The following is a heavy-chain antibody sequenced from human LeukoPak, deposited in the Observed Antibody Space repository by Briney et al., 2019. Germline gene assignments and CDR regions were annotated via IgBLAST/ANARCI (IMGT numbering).Heavy chain of an antibody. D-gene: IGHD1-26*01. CDR1: GFTFSSYA. CDR3: AKRGPQGWELLYYFDY. CDR2: ISGSGGST. Sequence: PGGSLRLSCAASGFTFSSYAMSWVRQAPGKGLEWVSAISGSGGSTYYADSVKGRFTISRDNSTNTLYLQMNSLRAEDTAVYYCAKRGPQGWELLYYFDYWGQGTLVTVSS. V-gene: IGHV3-23*01. J-gene: IGHJ4*02.